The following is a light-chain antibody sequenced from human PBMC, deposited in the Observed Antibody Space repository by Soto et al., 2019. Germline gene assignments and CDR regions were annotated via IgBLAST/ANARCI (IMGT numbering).Light chain of an antibody. CDR3: HQYYNWPPAWT. CDR1: QSVGND. Sequence: DIVMTQSPASLSVSPGEGVSLSCRASQSVGNDVAWYQQIPGQAPRLLIYGASTRATRVPARFTGSKSGTYFTLTIISLQSEDFAVYYCHQYYNWPPAWTFGQGTRVDIK. V-gene: IGKV3-15*01. CDR2: GAS. J-gene: IGKJ1*01.